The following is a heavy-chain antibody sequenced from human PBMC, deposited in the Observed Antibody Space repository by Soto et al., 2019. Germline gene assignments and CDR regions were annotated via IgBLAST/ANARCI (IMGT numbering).Heavy chain of an antibody. CDR1: GFTFSSYA. D-gene: IGHD5-12*01. CDR3: AKDLGVATNFDY. V-gene: IGHV3-23*01. J-gene: IGHJ4*02. Sequence: GWSLRLSCAASGFTFSSYAMSWVRQAPGKGLEWVSAISGSGGSTYYADSVKGRFTISRDNSKNTLYLQMNSLRAEDTAVYYCAKDLGVATNFDYWGQGTLVTVYS. CDR2: ISGSGGST.